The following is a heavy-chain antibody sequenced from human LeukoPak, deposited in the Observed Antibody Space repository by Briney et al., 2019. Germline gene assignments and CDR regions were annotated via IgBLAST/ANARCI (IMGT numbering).Heavy chain of an antibody. Sequence: PSETLSLTCAVYGGSFSGYYWSWIRQPPGKGLEWIGEINHSGSTNYNPSLKSRVTISVDTSKNQFSLKLSSVTAADTAVYYCATPGRAAAPRNWGQGTLVTVSS. CDR2: INHSGST. CDR3: ATPGRAAAPRN. J-gene: IGHJ4*02. CDR1: GGSFSGYY. V-gene: IGHV4-34*01. D-gene: IGHD6-25*01.